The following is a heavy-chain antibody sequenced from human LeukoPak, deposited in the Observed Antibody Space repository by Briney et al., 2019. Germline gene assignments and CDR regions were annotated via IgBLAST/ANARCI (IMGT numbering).Heavy chain of an antibody. Sequence: SETLSLTCAVYGGSFSGYYWSWIRQPPGKRLEWIGFILYTGSANYNPSLESRISISVDTSKSQFSLTVKSVTAADTAVYYCARVRRVSSSYSTNYYYMDVWGKGTTVTVSS. CDR2: ILYTGSA. J-gene: IGHJ6*03. CDR3: ARVRRVSSSYSTNYYYMDV. D-gene: IGHD6-6*01. CDR1: GGSFSGYY. V-gene: IGHV4-59*01.